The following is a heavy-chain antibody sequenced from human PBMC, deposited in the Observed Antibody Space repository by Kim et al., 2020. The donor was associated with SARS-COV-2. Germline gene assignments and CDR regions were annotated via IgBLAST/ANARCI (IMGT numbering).Heavy chain of an antibody. Sequence: GESLKISCKGSGYSFTSYWIGWVRQMPGKGLEWMGIIYPGDSDTRYSPSFQGQVTISADKSISTAYLQWSSLKASDTAMYYCARLHNRGIRDSDITMVRGVIDHEPFDYWGQGTLVTVSS. J-gene: IGHJ4*02. V-gene: IGHV5-51*01. CDR3: ARLHNRGIRDSDITMVRGVIDHEPFDY. D-gene: IGHD3-10*01. CDR2: IYPGDSDT. CDR1: GYSFTSYW.